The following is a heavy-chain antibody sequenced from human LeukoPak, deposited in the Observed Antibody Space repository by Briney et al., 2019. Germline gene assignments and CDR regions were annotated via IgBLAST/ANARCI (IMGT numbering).Heavy chain of an antibody. J-gene: IGHJ5*02. CDR2: IDPYSGGT. CDR3: ARGNYYGSGPLFGA. CDR1: GYTFNDYY. Sequence: ASVKVSCKASGYTFNDYYMHWVRQAPEQGLEWMGWIDPYSGGTNSAQKFQGGLTMTRDTSLSTAYLELSSLSSDDTGEYYCARGNYYGSGPLFGAWGQGTLVTVSS. V-gene: IGHV1-2*02. D-gene: IGHD3-10*01.